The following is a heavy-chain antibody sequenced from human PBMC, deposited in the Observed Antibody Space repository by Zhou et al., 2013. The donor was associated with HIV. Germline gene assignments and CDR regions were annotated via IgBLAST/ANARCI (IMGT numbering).Heavy chain of an antibody. V-gene: IGHV1-46*01. Sequence: QVQLVQSGAEVKKPGASVSVSCKAFGYTFSNYYMHWVRQAPGQGLEWMGMINPISRGTVYAQKFQGRVTMTGDTSTTTVYMEMSSLRSEDTAMYYCARDLGRYYGSGSYYYYGMDVWGQGTTVTVSS. CDR3: ARDLGRYYGSGSYYYYGMDV. J-gene: IGHJ6*02. CDR1: GYTFSNYY. D-gene: IGHD3-10*01. CDR2: INPISRGT.